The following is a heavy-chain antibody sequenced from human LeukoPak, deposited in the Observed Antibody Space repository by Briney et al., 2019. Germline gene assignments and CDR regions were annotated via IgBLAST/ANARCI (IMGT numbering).Heavy chain of an antibody. J-gene: IGHJ2*01. CDR3: AKDQGSAGYFDL. CDR1: GFTFSSYG. CDR2: IRYDGSNK. V-gene: IGHV3-30*02. D-gene: IGHD6-19*01. Sequence: GGSLRLSCAASGFTFSSYGMHWVRQAPGKGLEWVAFIRYDGSNKYYADSVKGRFTISRDNSKNTLYLQMNSLRAEGTAVYYCAKDQGSAGYFDLWGRGTLVTVSS.